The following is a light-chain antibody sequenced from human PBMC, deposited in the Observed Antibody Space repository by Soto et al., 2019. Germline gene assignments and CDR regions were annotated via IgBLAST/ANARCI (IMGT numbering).Light chain of an antibody. CDR1: QSVGNY. V-gene: IGKV1-39*01. Sequence: DIQMTQSPSSLSASVGDRVTITCRASQSVGNYLNWYQQKPGQAPNLVIYAATSLQSGVPTRFSGSGSGTDFTLTIISLQPEEFATYYYQQSYSPHSYTFGQGTKLEIK. CDR3: QQSYSPHSYT. CDR2: AAT. J-gene: IGKJ2*01.